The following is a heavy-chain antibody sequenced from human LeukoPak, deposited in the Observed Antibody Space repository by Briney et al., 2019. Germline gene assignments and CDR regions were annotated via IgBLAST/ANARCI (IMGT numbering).Heavy chain of an antibody. Sequence: GGSLRLSCAASGFTFSRFWMSWVRQAPGRGLEWVANIKEDGSEKKYIDSVKGRFTISRDNAKNSVYLQMNSLRAEDTAVYYCAKDIVGGGDDYWGQGTLVTVSS. J-gene: IGHJ4*02. CDR3: AKDIVGGGDDY. V-gene: IGHV3-7*01. D-gene: IGHD2-21*02. CDR1: GFTFSRFW. CDR2: IKEDGSEK.